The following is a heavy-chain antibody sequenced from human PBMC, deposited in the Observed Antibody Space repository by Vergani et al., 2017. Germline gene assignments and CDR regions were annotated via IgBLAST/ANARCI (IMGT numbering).Heavy chain of an antibody. V-gene: IGHV5-51*01. CDR3: ASGGHGSENGGALQL. Sequence: EKQLVQSGSETKKPGESLKISCQAFGYIFSNFWIGWVGQRPGRGLEWLGIIYPGDSEAKSNPAFRGQVIFSVDTSVNTAYLQWRRLQASDTATYFCASGGHGSENGGALQLWGQGTNITVSS. D-gene: IGHD3-10*01. CDR2: IYPGDSEA. J-gene: IGHJ3*01. CDR1: GYIFSNFW.